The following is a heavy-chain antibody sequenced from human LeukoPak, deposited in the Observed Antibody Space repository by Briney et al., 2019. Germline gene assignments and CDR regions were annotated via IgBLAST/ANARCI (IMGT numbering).Heavy chain of an antibody. D-gene: IGHD3-3*01. V-gene: IGHV3-23*01. CDR3: AKRWSNAIDI. Sequence: PGGSLRLSCAASGFTFSTYDMSWVRQAPGKGLEWGSVISGSGGSTNHADSVKGRFTISRDNSKNTLYLQMNRLSDEDTAVYYCAKRWSNAIDIWGQGTMVTVSS. CDR2: ISGSGGST. CDR1: GFTFSTYD. J-gene: IGHJ3*02.